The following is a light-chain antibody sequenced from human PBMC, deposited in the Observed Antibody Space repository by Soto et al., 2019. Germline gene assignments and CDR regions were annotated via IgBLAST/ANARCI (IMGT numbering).Light chain of an antibody. CDR3: ATWDSSLSAVV. J-gene: IGLJ2*01. CDR1: SSNIGNNY. Sequence: QSVLTQPPSVSAAPGQKVTISCSGSSSNIGNNYMAWYQQLPGTAPKLLIYDNNNRPSGIPDRFSGSKSGTSATLDISGLQTGDGADYYCATWDSSLSAVVFGGGTKLTVL. CDR2: DNN. V-gene: IGLV1-51*01.